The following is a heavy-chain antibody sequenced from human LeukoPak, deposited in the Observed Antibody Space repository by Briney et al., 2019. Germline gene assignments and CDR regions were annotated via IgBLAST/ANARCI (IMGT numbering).Heavy chain of an antibody. Sequence: GGSLRLSCAASGFTFSTYSMNWVRQAPGKGLEWGSSITSSSIYIYYADSVKGRFTISRDNATNSLYLQMNSLRAEDTAVYYCARLASYSSGWYMFDYWGQGTLVTVSS. D-gene: IGHD6-19*01. J-gene: IGHJ4*02. CDR3: ARLASYSSGWYMFDY. CDR2: ITSSSIYI. V-gene: IGHV3-21*01. CDR1: GFTFSTYS.